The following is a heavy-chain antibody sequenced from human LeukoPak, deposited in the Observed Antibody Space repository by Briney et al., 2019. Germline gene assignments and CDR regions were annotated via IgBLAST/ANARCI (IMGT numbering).Heavy chain of an antibody. Sequence: GGSLRLSCAASGFTFSSYGMHWVRQAPGKGLEWVAFIRYDGSNKYYADSEKGRFTISRDNAKNTLYLQMNSLRAEDTAVYYCARGSRNAFDIWGQGTMVTVSS. V-gene: IGHV3-30*02. J-gene: IGHJ3*02. CDR3: ARGSRNAFDI. D-gene: IGHD2-15*01. CDR1: GFTFSSYG. CDR2: IRYDGSNK.